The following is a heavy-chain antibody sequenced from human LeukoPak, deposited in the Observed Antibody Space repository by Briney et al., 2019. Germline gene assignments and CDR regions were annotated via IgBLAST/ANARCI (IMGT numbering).Heavy chain of an antibody. J-gene: IGHJ4*02. CDR3: ATGGIYSSNFDY. Sequence: GESLKISCKGSSSTSIRFWIGWGRQLPGKGLEWMGIIYPGDSETRYSPSFQGKVTISVDKSISTAYLQWSSLKASDTAVYYCATGGIYSSNFDYWGQGTLVTVSS. CDR2: IYPGDSET. CDR1: SSTSIRFW. V-gene: IGHV5-51*01. D-gene: IGHD5-18*01.